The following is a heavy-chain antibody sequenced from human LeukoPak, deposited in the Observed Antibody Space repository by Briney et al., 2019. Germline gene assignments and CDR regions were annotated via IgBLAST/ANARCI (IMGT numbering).Heavy chain of an antibody. V-gene: IGHV3-53*01. J-gene: IGHJ4*02. CDR3: AKGARGYSDGFYFDY. CDR1: GFTVSSNY. D-gene: IGHD2-15*01. CDR2: IYSGGST. Sequence: GGSLRVSCAASGFTVSSNYMSWVRQAPGKGLEWVSSIYSGGSTYYADSVKGRFTISRDSSKNTLYLQMNSLRAEDTAVYYCAKGARGYSDGFYFDYWGQGTLVTVSS.